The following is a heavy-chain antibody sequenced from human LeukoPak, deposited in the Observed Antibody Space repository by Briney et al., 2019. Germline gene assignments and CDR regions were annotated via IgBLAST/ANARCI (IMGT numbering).Heavy chain of an antibody. J-gene: IGHJ5*02. Sequence: SSETLSLTCAVSGGSISSGGYSWSWIRQPPGKGLEWIGYIYHSGSTYYNPSLKSRVTISVDRSKNQFSQKLSSVTAADTAVYYCADYSRNNWFDPWGQGTLVTVSS. CDR2: IYHSGST. V-gene: IGHV4-30-2*01. D-gene: IGHD6-13*01. CDR3: ADYSRNNWFDP. CDR1: GGSISSGGYS.